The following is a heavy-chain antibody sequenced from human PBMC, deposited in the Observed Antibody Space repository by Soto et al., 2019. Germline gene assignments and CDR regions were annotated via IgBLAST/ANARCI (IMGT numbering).Heavy chain of an antibody. CDR1: GFIFSSYA. CDR3: AKLSGSGSFYNTPFAS. Sequence: QVQLMESGGGVVQPGRSLRLSCAASGFIFSSYAMHWVRQSPGKGLEWVAVISYDGTNKYYADSVKGRFTISRDNSKNSLYLQMNTLRIEDTAVYHCAKLSGSGSFYNTPFASWGQGTLVSVSS. V-gene: IGHV3-30*18. J-gene: IGHJ4*02. D-gene: IGHD3-10*01. CDR2: ISYDGTNK.